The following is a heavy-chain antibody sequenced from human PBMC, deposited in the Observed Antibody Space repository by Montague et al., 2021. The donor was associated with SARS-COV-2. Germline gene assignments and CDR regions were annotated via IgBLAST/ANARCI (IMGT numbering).Heavy chain of an antibody. CDR3: ARDRRTVGATMDYYYFYGMDV. CDR2: ISSSGSAI. D-gene: IGHD1-26*01. Sequence: SLRLSCAASGFTFSPYEMNWVRQAPGKGLEWVSFISSSGSAIYSXXSLKGRFTISRDNAKNSLYLQMNSLRAEDTAVYYCARDRRTVGATMDYYYFYGMDVWGQGTTVTVSS. V-gene: IGHV3-48*03. CDR1: GFTFSPYE. J-gene: IGHJ6*02.